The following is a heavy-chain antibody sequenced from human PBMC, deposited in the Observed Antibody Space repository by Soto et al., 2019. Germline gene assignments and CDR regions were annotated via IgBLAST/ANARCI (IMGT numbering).Heavy chain of an antibody. J-gene: IGHJ3*01. CDR3: AKDSGLPGFGVVVHAFDV. D-gene: IGHD3-3*01. CDR2: ISGSLDTA. Sequence: LRLSCAASGSTLSDYAMSWVRQAPGKGLEWVSTISGSLDTAFYADSVKGRFTISRDISNNTLYLQMHSLRAEDTAIYYCAKDSGLPGFGVVVHAFDVWGQGTRVTVSS. CDR1: GSTLSDYA. V-gene: IGHV3-23*01.